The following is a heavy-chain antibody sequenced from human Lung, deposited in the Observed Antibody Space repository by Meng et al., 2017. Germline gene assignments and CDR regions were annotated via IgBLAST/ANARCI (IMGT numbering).Heavy chain of an antibody. V-gene: IGHV1-2*06. CDR1: GYTFTGYY. D-gene: IGHD2-21*01. Sequence: QVQLVQSGADVKKPGASVTVSCKASGYTFTGYYIHWVRQAPGQGLEWMGRINPNSGGTNFAQKFQGRVIMTRDTSISTAYMELSSLGFDDTAVYYCAKALGWGSSPDYWGQGILVTVSS. J-gene: IGHJ4*02. CDR2: INPNSGGT. CDR3: AKALGWGSSPDY.